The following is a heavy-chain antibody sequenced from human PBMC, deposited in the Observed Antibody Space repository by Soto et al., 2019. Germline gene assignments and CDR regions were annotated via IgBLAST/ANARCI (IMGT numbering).Heavy chain of an antibody. CDR2: IDPSDSYT. D-gene: IGHD2-2*01. J-gene: IGHJ6*04. V-gene: IGHV5-10-1*01. CDR1: GYSFTSYF. CDR3: ANDNCGSIHCDGMEV. Sequence: GDSLSISCRFSGYSFTSYFINGGRQMPGKCLEWMGRIDPSDSYTSYSPSFQGHVTISVDKSISTAYLQWRSLQASDTAIYYCANDNCGSIHCDGMEVRGKGNTVTVSS.